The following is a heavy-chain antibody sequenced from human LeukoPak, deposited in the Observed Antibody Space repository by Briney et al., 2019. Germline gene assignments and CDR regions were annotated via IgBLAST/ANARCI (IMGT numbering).Heavy chain of an antibody. J-gene: IGHJ4*02. V-gene: IGHV4-59*01. CDR2: IYYSGST. Sequence: SETLSLTCTVSGGSISSYYWSWIRQPPGKRLEWIGYIYYSGSTNYNPSLKSRVTISVDTSKNQFSLKLSSVTAADTAVYYCAGSRGSYGYWGQGTLVTVSS. D-gene: IGHD1-26*01. CDR3: AGSRGSYGY. CDR1: GGSISSYY.